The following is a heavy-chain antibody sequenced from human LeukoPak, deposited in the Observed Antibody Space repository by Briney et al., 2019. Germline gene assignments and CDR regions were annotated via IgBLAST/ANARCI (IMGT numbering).Heavy chain of an antibody. V-gene: IGHV3-30*18. Sequence: GGSLRLSCAASGFTFSSYGMHWVRQAPGKGLEWVAVISYDGSNKYYADSVTGRFTISRDNSKNTLYLQMNSLRAEDTAVYYCAKGTYYDSSGYSGYWGQGTLVTVSS. D-gene: IGHD3-22*01. CDR3: AKGTYYDSSGYSGY. CDR2: ISYDGSNK. J-gene: IGHJ4*01. CDR1: GFTFSSYG.